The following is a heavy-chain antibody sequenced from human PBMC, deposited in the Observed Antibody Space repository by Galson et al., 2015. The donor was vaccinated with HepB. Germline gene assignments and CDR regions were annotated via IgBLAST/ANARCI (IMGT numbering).Heavy chain of an antibody. CDR2: IIPIFGTA. CDR1: GGTFSSYA. CDR3: ARASHPGDGIYYYYYGMDV. Sequence: SVKVSCKASGGTFSSYAISWVRQAPGQGLEWMGGIIPIFGTANYAQKFQGRVTITADKSTSTAYMELSSLRSEDTAVYYCARASHPGDGIYYYYYGMDVWGQGTTVTVSS. D-gene: IGHD3-10*01. V-gene: IGHV1-69*06. J-gene: IGHJ6*02.